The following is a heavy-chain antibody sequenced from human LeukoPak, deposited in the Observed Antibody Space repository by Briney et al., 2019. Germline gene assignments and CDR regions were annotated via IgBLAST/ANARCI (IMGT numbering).Heavy chain of an antibody. Sequence: PSETLSLTCNVSGGSISSNYWSWVRQPPGKGLEWIGYIHYSGRTNYNPSLKSRVTISVDTSKNQFSLKLSSVTAADTAVYYCATEVAPSDHYYYYGMDVWGQGTTVTVSS. CDR3: ATEVAPSDHYYYYGMDV. V-gene: IGHV4-59*01. D-gene: IGHD5-12*01. J-gene: IGHJ6*02. CDR2: IHYSGRT. CDR1: GGSISSNY.